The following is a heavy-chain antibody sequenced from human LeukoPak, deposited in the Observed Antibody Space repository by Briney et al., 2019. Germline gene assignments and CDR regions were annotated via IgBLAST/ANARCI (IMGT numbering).Heavy chain of an antibody. CDR2: IRYDESDK. D-gene: IGHD2-8*02. J-gene: IGHJ4*02. V-gene: IGHV3-30*02. Sequence: GGSLRLSCATSGFTFSHYGMHWVRQPPGRGLDWVAHIRYDESDKYYANSVKGRFTISRDISKNTVYLQMNSLRVEDTAVYYCAKDFYWAFDYWGQGTLVTVSS. CDR1: GFTFSHYG. CDR3: AKDFYWAFDY.